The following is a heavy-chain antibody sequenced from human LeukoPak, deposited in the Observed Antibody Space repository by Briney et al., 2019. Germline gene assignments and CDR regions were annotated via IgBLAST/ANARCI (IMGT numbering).Heavy chain of an antibody. CDR1: GFTFSNYE. D-gene: IGHD6-19*01. V-gene: IGHV3-48*03. Sequence: GGSLRLSCAASGFTFSNYEMNSVRQTPRKGLEWVSYISISGTTIYYADSVKGRFTISRDYAKKSLYLQMNSLRAEDTAVYYCARDGGWYKRVLDYYYYYMDVWGKGTTVTVSS. CDR3: ARDGGWYKRVLDYYYYYMDV. CDR2: ISISGTTI. J-gene: IGHJ6*03.